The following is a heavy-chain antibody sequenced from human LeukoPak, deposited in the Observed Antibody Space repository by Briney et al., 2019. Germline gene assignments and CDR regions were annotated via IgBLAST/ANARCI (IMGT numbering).Heavy chain of an antibody. CDR2: ISSSSSYI. CDR1: GFTFSSYS. CDR3: ARGRRRDYYGSGSPGWFDP. V-gene: IGHV3-21*01. D-gene: IGHD3-10*01. Sequence: PGGYLRRSCAASGFTFSSYSRKWVRQAPGQGLEWVTSISSSSSYIYYADSVKGRFTIHRDNAKNTLYLHMNSLRAEDTAVYYCARGRRRDYYGSGSPGWFDPWGQGTLVTVSS. J-gene: IGHJ5*02.